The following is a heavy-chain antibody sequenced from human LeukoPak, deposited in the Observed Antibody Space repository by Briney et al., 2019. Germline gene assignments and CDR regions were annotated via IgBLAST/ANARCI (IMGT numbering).Heavy chain of an antibody. CDR3: ARDVV. CDR2: IYSGGGT. Sequence: GGALRLSCAASGFTVRNNYMSWVRQAPGKGLEWISVIYSGGGTSYADSVKGRFTISRDNSKNTLYLQMNSLSAEDTAVYYCARDVVWGQGALVTVSS. J-gene: IGHJ4*02. D-gene: IGHD2-15*01. CDR1: GFTVRNNY. V-gene: IGHV3-53*05.